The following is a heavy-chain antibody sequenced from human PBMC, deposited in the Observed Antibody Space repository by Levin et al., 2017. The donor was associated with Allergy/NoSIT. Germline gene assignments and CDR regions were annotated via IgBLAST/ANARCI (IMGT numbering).Heavy chain of an antibody. CDR2: IYQGGGT. CDR3: ARTLRTYGDSVGFDH. D-gene: IGHD4-17*01. J-gene: IGHJ4*02. V-gene: IGHV4-30-2*01. CDR1: GGSISSGDYS. Sequence: SQTLSLTCAVSGGSISSGDYSWSWIRQPPGKGLEWIGYIYQGGGTYYNPSLKSRATISADRSKNQFSLKVISVTAADTAIYYCARTLRTYGDSVGFDHWGQGTLVTVSS.